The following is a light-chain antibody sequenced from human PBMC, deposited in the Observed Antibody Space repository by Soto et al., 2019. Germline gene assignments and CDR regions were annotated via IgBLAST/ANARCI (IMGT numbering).Light chain of an antibody. CDR2: WAS. V-gene: IGKV4-1*01. CDR1: QSVLYSSNNKNY. J-gene: IGKJ4*01. CDR3: QQYYSAPFT. Sequence: DIVLTQSPDSLAVSLGERATINCKSSQSVLYSSNNKNYLAWYQQKPGQPPKLLISWASTRESGVPDRFSGSGSGTDFTLTVSSLPAEDMAVYYCQQYYSAPFTFGGGTKVEIK.